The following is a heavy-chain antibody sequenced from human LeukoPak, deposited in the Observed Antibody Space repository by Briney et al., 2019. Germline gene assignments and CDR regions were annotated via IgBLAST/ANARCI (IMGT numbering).Heavy chain of an antibody. CDR1: GGTFSSYA. CDR3: ARDRDIVATITGAFDY. CDR2: IIPIFGTA. J-gene: IGHJ4*02. Sequence: ASVKVSCKASGGTFSSYAISWVRQAPGQGLEWMGGIIPIFGTANYAQKFQGRVTITTDESTSTAYMELSSLRSEDTAVYYCARDRDIVATITGAFDYWGQGTLVTVSS. V-gene: IGHV1-69*05. D-gene: IGHD5-12*01.